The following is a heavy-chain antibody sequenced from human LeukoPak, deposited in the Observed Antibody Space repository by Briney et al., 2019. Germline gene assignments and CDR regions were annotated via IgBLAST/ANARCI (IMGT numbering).Heavy chain of an antibody. CDR1: GFTFDDYA. J-gene: IGHJ6*02. D-gene: IGHD2-15*01. V-gene: IGHV3-9*01. Sequence: PGGSLRLSCAASGFTFDDYAMQWVRQAPGKGLELVSGISWNSGIIGYVDSVEGRFTISRDNAKNSLYLQMNSLRAEDTALYYCAKEKYCSGGSCYSAHYYYYGMDVRGQGTTVTVSS. CDR2: ISWNSGII. CDR3: AKEKYCSGGSCYSAHYYYYGMDV.